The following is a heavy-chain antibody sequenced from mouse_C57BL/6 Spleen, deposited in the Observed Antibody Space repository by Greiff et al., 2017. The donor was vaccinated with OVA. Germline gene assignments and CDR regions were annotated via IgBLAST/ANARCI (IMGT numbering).Heavy chain of an antibody. Sequence: EVKLMESGPELVKPGASVKIPCKASGYTFTDYNMDWVKQSHGKSIEWIGDINPNNGGTIYNQKFKGKATLTVDKSSSTAYMELRSLTSEDTAVYYCARKSMMDYWGQGTSVTVSS. V-gene: IGHV1-18*01. CDR3: ARKSMMDY. J-gene: IGHJ4*01. CDR1: GYTFTDYN. CDR2: INPNNGGT.